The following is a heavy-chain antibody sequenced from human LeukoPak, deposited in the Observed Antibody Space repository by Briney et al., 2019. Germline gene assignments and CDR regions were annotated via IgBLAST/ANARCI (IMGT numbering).Heavy chain of an antibody. CDR3: TTDRGYGDYVSAWFDP. Sequence: KPGGSLRLSCAASGFTFSNAWMSWVRQAPGKGLEWVGRIKSKTDGGTPDYAAPVKGRFTISRDDSKNTMYLQMNSLKTEDTAVYYCTTDRGYGDYVSAWFDPWGQGALVTVSS. CDR2: IKSKTDGGTP. V-gene: IGHV3-15*01. CDR1: GFTFSNAW. J-gene: IGHJ5*02. D-gene: IGHD4-17*01.